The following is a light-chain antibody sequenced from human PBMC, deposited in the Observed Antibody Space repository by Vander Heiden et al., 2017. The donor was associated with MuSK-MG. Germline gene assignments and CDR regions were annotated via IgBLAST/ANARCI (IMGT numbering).Light chain of an antibody. Sequence: QSALTQPASVYGSPGQSITISCTGTSSDVGSYNFVSWYQQHPGKAPKLMIFDVSSRPSGVSNRFSGSKSGNTASLTISGLQAEDEADYYCSSHTSSSTLFGGGTKLTVL. V-gene: IGLV2-14*03. J-gene: IGLJ2*01. CDR2: DVS. CDR3: SSHTSSSTL. CDR1: SSDVGSYNF.